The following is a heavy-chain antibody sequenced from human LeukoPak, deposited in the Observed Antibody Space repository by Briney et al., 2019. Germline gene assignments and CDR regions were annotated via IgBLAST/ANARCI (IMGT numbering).Heavy chain of an antibody. V-gene: IGHV1-2*02. CDR2: INPNSGGT. D-gene: IGHD2-15*01. Sequence: ASVKVSCRASGYTFTGYYMHWVRQAPGQGLEWMGWINPNSGGTNYAQKFQGRVTMTRDTSISTAYMELSRLRSHDTAVYYCAREKVGGEKLFDYWGQGTLVTVSS. CDR3: AREKVGGEKLFDY. J-gene: IGHJ4*02. CDR1: GYTFTGYY.